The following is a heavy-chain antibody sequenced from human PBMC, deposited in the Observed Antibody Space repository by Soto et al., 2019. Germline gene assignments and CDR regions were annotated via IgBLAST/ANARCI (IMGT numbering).Heavy chain of an antibody. CDR2: IWYDGSNK. CDR3: ARDRIQLWSRARYYYYYMDV. V-gene: IGHV3-33*01. CDR1: GFTFSSYG. D-gene: IGHD5-18*01. J-gene: IGHJ6*03. Sequence: GGSLRLSCAASGFTFSSYGMHWVRQAPGKGLEWVAVIWYDGSNKYYADSVKGRFTISRDNSKNTLYLQMNSLRAEDTAVYYCARDRIQLWSRARYYYYYMDVWGKGTTVTVSS.